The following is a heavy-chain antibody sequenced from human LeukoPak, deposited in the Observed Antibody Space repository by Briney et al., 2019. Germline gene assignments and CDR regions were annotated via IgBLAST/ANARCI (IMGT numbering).Heavy chain of an antibody. Sequence: PSQTLSLTCTVSGGSISSGGYYWSWIRQPPGKGLEWIGYIYHSGSTYYNPSLKSRVTISVDRSKNQFSLKLSSVTAADTAVYYCARVRSSSAFDYWGQGTLVTVSS. CDR1: GGSISSGGYY. D-gene: IGHD6-6*01. CDR3: ARVRSSSAFDY. V-gene: IGHV4-30-2*01. CDR2: IYHSGST. J-gene: IGHJ4*02.